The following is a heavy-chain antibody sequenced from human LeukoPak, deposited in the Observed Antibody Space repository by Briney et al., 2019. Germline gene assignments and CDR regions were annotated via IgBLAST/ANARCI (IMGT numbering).Heavy chain of an antibody. Sequence: GGSLRLSCAASGFTFSSYAMSWVRQAPGKGLEWVSAISGSGGSTYYADSVKGRFTISRDNSKNTLYLQMNSLRAEDTAVYYCAKAPPGVTSGYYYYYGMDVWGQGTTVTVSS. V-gene: IGHV3-23*01. D-gene: IGHD2-21*02. CDR1: GFTFSSYA. J-gene: IGHJ6*02. CDR2: ISGSGGST. CDR3: AKAPPGVTSGYYYYYGMDV.